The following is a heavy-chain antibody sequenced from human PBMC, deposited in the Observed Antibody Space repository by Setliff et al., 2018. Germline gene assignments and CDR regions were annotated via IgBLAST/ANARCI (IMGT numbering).Heavy chain of an antibody. CDR1: GFTFKTYA. J-gene: IGHJ4*02. V-gene: IGHV3-23*01. D-gene: IGHD3-10*01. CDR3: VPSTIIIYYFDF. Sequence: GGSLRLSCAASGFTFKTYAMSWVRQAPGKGLEWVSSITGSGGDRDYADSVKGRFTISRDNSKNTLYLQMNSLRAEDTAVYYCVPSTIIIYYFDFWGQGTPVTVSS. CDR2: ITGSGGDR.